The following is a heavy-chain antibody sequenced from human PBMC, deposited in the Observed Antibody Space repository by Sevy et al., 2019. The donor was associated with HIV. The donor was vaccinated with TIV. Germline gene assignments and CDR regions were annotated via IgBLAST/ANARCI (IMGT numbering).Heavy chain of an antibody. D-gene: IGHD6-13*01. CDR2: ISAYNGNT. Sequence: ASVKVSCKASGYTFTSYGISWVRQAPGQGLEWMGWISAYNGNTNYAQKLQGRVTMTTDTSTSTAYMELRSLRSDDTAVYYCARDSVAAAAGRGRGRDWGQGTLVTVSS. J-gene: IGHJ4*02. CDR1: GYTFTSYG. V-gene: IGHV1-18*04. CDR3: ARDSVAAAAGRGRGRD.